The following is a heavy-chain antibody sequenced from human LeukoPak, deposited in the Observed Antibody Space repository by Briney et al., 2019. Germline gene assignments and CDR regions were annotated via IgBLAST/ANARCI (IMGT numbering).Heavy chain of an antibody. D-gene: IGHD6-19*01. J-gene: IGHJ4*02. CDR2: IREDGTEK. Sequence: PGGSLRLSCTASGFTFSGAWMTWVRQAPGKGLEWVANIREDGTEKNYVDSVKGRFTISRDNAKNSLYLQMNSLRAEDTAVYYCARDAGGKAGIAYWGQGTLVTASS. CDR3: ARDAGGKAGIAY. CDR1: GFTFSGAW. V-gene: IGHV3-7*01.